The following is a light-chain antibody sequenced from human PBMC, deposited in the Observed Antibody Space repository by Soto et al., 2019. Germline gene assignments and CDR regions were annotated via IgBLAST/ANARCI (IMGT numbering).Light chain of an antibody. Sequence: DIQMTQSPSSVSASVGDRVTSTCWASQGISSWLAWYQQKQGKAPKLLIYAASSWQSGVQSRFRGSGSGTDFTLTISSLQPEDFGTYYCQQAKSFPPTFGQGTKVEIK. CDR3: QQAKSFPPT. CDR2: AAS. V-gene: IGKV1-12*01. CDR1: QGISSW. J-gene: IGKJ1*01.